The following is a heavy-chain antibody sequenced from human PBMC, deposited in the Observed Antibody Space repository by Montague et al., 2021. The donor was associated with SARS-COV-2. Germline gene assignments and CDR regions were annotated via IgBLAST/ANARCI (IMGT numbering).Heavy chain of an antibody. CDR2: FSYSDST. V-gene: IGHV4-39*01. D-gene: IGHD2-15*01. CDR3: ARHMEHVVVSVTGANGFDP. CDR1: GASISTSTYH. J-gene: IGHJ5*02. Sequence: SETLSLTCSVSGASISTSTYHWAWLRQSPGKGLEWVGSFSYSDSTHYNPSLRSRVTISVDSSKNQFSLKQNSVTAADTAIYYCARHMEHVVVSVTGANGFDPWGQGTLVTVSS.